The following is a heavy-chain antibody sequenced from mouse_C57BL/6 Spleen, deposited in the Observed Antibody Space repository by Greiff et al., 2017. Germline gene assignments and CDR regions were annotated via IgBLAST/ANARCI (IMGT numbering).Heavy chain of an antibody. V-gene: IGHV10-3*01. CDR2: IRSKSSNYAT. J-gene: IGHJ1*03. CDR1: GFTFNTYA. D-gene: IGHD2-1*01. Sequence: DVMLVESGGGLVQPKGSLKLSCAASGFTFNTYAMHWVRQAPGKGLEWVARIRSKSSNYATYYADSVKDRFTISRDDSQSMLYLQMNNLKTEDTAMYYCVRDDGYGKAYWYFDVWGTGTTVTVSS. CDR3: VRDDGYGKAYWYFDV.